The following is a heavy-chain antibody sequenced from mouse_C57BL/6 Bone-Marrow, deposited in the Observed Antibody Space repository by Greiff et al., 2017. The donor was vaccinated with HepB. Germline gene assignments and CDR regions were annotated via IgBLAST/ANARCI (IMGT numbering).Heavy chain of an antibody. CDR3: ARTTTYYYAMDY. D-gene: IGHD1-1*01. CDR2: ISYDGSN. CDR1: GYSITSGYY. Sequence: EVKLQESGPGLVKPSQSLSLTCSVTGYSITSGYYWNWIRQFPGNKLEWMGYISYDGSNNYNPSLKNRISITRDTSKNQFFLKLNSVTTEDTATYYCARTTTYYYAMDYWGQGTSVTVSS. V-gene: IGHV3-6*01. J-gene: IGHJ4*01.